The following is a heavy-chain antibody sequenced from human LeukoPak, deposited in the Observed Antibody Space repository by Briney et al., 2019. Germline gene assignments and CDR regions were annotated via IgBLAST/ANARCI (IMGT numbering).Heavy chain of an antibody. J-gene: IGHJ4*02. CDR1: EGTFSSYA. Sequence: SVKFSCKASEGTFSSYAISWVRQAPGQGLEWMGGIIPIFGTANYAQKFQGRVTITADESTSTAYMELSSLRSEDTAVYYCATVTTVGGFDYWGQGTLVTVSS. V-gene: IGHV1-69*13. CDR3: ATVTTVGGFDY. D-gene: IGHD4-11*01. CDR2: IIPIFGTA.